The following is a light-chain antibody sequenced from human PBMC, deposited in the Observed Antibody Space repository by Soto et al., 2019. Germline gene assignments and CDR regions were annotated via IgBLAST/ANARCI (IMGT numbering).Light chain of an antibody. J-gene: IGLJ3*02. V-gene: IGLV3-21*01. Sequence: SYELTQPPSVSVAPGKTASVACGGSNIGSKSVHWYQKKSGQAPVLVMYYDRDPPSGIPERFSGSNSGNTATLTISRVEAGDEADYYSQVWDISSGHVVFGGGTKVTVL. CDR3: QVWDISSGHVV. CDR2: YDR. CDR1: NIGSKS.